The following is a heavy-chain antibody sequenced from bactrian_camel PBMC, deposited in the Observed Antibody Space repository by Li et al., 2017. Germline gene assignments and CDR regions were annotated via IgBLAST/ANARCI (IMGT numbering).Heavy chain of an antibody. CDR3: TVGGSEDDCYSGSWCYIGPYNY. V-gene: IGHV3S6*01. CDR2: VDRDGSES. D-gene: IGHD3*01. Sequence: QLVESGENSVQAGGSLRLSCTASEDTFSNSCLAWFRQTPGKGREGVAAVDRDGSESYADSVKGRFTISRDNPKNTLYLQMNSLKPEDTAVYYCTVGGSEDDCYSGSWCYIGPYNYWGQWTQVTVS. J-gene: IGHJ4*01. CDR1: EDTFSNSC.